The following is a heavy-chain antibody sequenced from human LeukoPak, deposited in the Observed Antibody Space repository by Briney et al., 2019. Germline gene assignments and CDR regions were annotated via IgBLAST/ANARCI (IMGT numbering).Heavy chain of an antibody. CDR3: TTVWNCGGDCTDAFDI. D-gene: IGHD2-21*02. Sequence: GGSLRLSCAASGFSFRNAWMSWVRQAPGKGLEWVGRIKSKTDGGTTDYAAPVKGRFTISRDDSKNTLYLQMNSLKTEDTAVYYCTTVWNCGGDCTDAFDIWGQGTMVTVSS. V-gene: IGHV3-15*01. J-gene: IGHJ3*02. CDR2: IKSKTDGGTT. CDR1: GFSFRNAW.